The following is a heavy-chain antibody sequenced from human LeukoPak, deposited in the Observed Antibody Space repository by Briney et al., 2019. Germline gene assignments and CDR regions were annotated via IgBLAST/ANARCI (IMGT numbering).Heavy chain of an antibody. CDR1: GGSISSSNW. Sequence: KPSETLSLTCAVSGGSISSSNWWSWVRQPPGKGLEWIGEIYHSGSTNYNPSPKSRVTMSVDTSKNQFSLKLSSVTAADTAVYYCARVSLVRGAPDYYFDYWGQGTLVTVSS. CDR2: IYHSGST. D-gene: IGHD3-10*01. V-gene: IGHV4-4*02. CDR3: ARVSLVRGAPDYYFDY. J-gene: IGHJ4*02.